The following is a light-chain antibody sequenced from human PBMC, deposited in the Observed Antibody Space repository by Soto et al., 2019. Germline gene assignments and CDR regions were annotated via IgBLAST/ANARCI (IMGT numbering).Light chain of an antibody. CDR2: DAS. V-gene: IGKV3-15*01. J-gene: IGKJ3*01. CDR3: QQYNNWPGT. CDR1: QSVSSN. Sequence: EIVMTQSPATLSVSPGERATLSCRASQSVSSNLAWYQQKPGQAPRLLIYDASTRATGIPARFSGSGSGTEFTLTISSLKSEDFAVYYCQQYNNWPGTFGPGTKGDIK.